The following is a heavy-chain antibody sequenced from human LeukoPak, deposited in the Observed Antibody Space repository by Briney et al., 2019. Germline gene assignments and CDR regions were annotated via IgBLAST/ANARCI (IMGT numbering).Heavy chain of an antibody. J-gene: IGHJ5*02. CDR1: GYTFTSYG. CDR2: ISAYNGNT. V-gene: IGHV1-18*01. D-gene: IGHD3-10*01. Sequence: ASVKVSCKASGYTFTSYGISWVRQAPGQGLEWIGWISAYNGNTNYAQKLQGRVTMTTDTSTSTAYMELRSLRSDDTAVYYCARDSLYGSGSLRWFDPWGQGTLVTVSS. CDR3: ARDSLYGSGSLRWFDP.